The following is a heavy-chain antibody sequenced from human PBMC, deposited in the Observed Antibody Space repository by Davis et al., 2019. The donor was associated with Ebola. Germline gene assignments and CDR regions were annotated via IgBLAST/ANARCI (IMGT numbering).Heavy chain of an antibody. CDR2: ISYDGSNK. Sequence: GGSLRLSCAASGFTFSSYGMHWVRQAPGKGLEWVSVISYDGSNKYYADSVKGRFTISRDNSKNTLYLQMNSLRAEDTAVYYCAKDSDYDFWSGLPYGMDVWGQGTTVTVSS. CDR1: GFTFSSYG. D-gene: IGHD3-3*01. V-gene: IGHV3-30*18. CDR3: AKDSDYDFWSGLPYGMDV. J-gene: IGHJ6*02.